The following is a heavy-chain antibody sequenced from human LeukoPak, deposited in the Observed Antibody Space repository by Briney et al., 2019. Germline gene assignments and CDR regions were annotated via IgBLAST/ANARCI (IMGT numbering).Heavy chain of an antibody. Sequence: GASVKVSCKASGYTFTGYYMHWVRQAPGQGLEWMGRINPNSGGTNYAQKFQGRVTMTRDTSISTAYMELSRLRSGDTAVYYCARDQGYCSGGSCTPLAYFQHWGQGTLVTVSS. D-gene: IGHD2-15*01. V-gene: IGHV1-2*06. CDR3: ARDQGYCSGGSCTPLAYFQH. CDR2: INPNSGGT. J-gene: IGHJ1*01. CDR1: GYTFTGYY.